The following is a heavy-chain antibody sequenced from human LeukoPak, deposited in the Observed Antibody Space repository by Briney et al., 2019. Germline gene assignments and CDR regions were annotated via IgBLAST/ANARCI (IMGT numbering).Heavy chain of an antibody. CDR2: ISYDGSNK. J-gene: IGHJ6*02. Sequence: GGSLRLSCAASGFTFSSYAMHWVRQAPGKGLEWVAVISYDGSNKYYADSVKGRFTISRDNSKNTLYLQMNSLRAEDTAVYYCAREGGMDPAGYYPLDSYYGMDVWGQGTTVTVSS. D-gene: IGHD3-9*01. V-gene: IGHV3-30-3*01. CDR3: AREGGMDPAGYYPLDSYYGMDV. CDR1: GFTFSSYA.